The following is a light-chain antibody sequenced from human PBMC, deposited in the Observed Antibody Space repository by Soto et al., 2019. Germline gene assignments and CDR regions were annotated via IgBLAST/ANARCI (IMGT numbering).Light chain of an antibody. CDR1: QSVSSSY. CDR2: GGS. CDR3: QQYGSSPLT. Sequence: EIVLTQSPGTLSLSPGERATLSCRASQSVSSSYLAWYQQKPGQAPRLLIYGGSSRATGIPDRVSGSGSGTDFTLTISRLEPEDVAVYYCQQYGSSPLTFGGGTKGEIK. V-gene: IGKV3-20*01. J-gene: IGKJ4*01.